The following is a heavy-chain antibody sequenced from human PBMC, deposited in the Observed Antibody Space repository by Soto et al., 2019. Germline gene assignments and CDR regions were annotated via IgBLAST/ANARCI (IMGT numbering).Heavy chain of an antibody. CDR1: GGSINSGAYY. V-gene: IGHV4-31*03. CDR3: ARVSATGTRWSDR. CDR2: ISYNGSK. D-gene: IGHD6-13*01. J-gene: IGHJ5*02. Sequence: QVQLQESGPGLVKPSQTLSLTCSVSGGSINSGAYYWGWIRQHPGKGLEWVGYISYNGSKYSNPSIQSSVTITIDMSASDVSLNLTSVTAADTAVYFCARVSATGTRWSDRWGQGTLVSV.